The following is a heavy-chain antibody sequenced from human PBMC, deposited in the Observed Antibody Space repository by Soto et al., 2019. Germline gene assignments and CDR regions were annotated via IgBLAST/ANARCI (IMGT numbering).Heavy chain of an antibody. V-gene: IGHV3-53*01. D-gene: IGHD4-17*01. CDR1: GFTVSSNY. CDR3: ARGEYDYGDYDDYYYYGMDV. J-gene: IGHJ6*02. Sequence: PGGSLRLSCAASGFTVSSNYMSWVRQAPGKGLEWVSVIYSGGSTYYADSVKGRFTISRDNSKNTLYLQMNSLRAEDTAVYYCARGEYDYGDYDDYYYYGMDVWGQGTTVNVSS. CDR2: IYSGGST.